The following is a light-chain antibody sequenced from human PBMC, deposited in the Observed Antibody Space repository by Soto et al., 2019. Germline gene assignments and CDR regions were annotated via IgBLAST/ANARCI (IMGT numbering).Light chain of an antibody. CDR1: QGISNF. V-gene: IGKV1-27*01. CDR3: QKYRSAPSLT. Sequence: DIEMTQSPSSLSASVGDRVTITCRASQGISNFLAWYQHKPGKVPKLLIYAASTLQSGVPSRFNGSGSGTDFTLTISSLQPEDVATYYCQKYRSAPSLTFGGGTKVEIK. CDR2: AAS. J-gene: IGKJ4*01.